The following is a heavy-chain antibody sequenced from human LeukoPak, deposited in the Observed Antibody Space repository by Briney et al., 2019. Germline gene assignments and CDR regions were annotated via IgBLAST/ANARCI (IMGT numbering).Heavy chain of an antibody. Sequence: SVKVSCKASGGTFSSYAISWVRQAPGQGLEWMGGIIPIFGTANYAQKFQGRVTITADKSTGTAYMELSSLRSEDTAVYYCARGDILTGYRYYFDYWGQGTLVTVSS. CDR2: IIPIFGTA. V-gene: IGHV1-69*06. CDR1: GGTFSSYA. J-gene: IGHJ4*02. D-gene: IGHD3-9*01. CDR3: ARGDILTGYRYYFDY.